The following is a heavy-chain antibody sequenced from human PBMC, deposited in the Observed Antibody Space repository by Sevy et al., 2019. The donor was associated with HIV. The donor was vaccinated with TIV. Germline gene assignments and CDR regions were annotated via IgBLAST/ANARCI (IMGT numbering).Heavy chain of an antibody. CDR3: ATTKDYYEGSGDPFDY. CDR2: FDPEDGET. V-gene: IGHV1-24*01. J-gene: IGHJ4*02. D-gene: IGHD3-22*01. CDR1: GSTLTQLS. Sequence: ASVKVSCRVSGSTLTQLSMHWVRQTPGKGLEWLGSFDPEDGETIYAQKFQGRVTLTGDTSTDKAYMDLSSLRSGDTAVYYCATTKDYYEGSGDPFDYWGQGTLVTVSS.